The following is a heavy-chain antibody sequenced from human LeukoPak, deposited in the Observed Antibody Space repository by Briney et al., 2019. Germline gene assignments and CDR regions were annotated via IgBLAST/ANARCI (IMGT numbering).Heavy chain of an antibody. J-gene: IGHJ5*02. V-gene: IGHV3-23*01. D-gene: IGHD3-10*01. CDR2: ISGSGDTT. Sequence: GGSLRLSCAASGLTFRNFVMSWVRQAAGKGLEWVSSISGSGDTTYYADSVKGRFTISRDNSKNTLYLQMNSLRAEDTAVYYCAKDYYGSGSYYNANPFRSWGQGTLVTVSS. CDR3: AKDYYGSGSYYNANPFRS. CDR1: GLTFRNFV.